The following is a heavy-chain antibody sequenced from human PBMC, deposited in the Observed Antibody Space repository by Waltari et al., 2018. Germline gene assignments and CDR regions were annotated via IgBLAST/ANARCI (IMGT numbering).Heavy chain of an antibody. D-gene: IGHD6-19*01. CDR3: AREQWLALDY. V-gene: IGHV3-30*01. J-gene: IGHJ4*02. CDR2: ISYDGSNK. Sequence: QVQLVESGGGVVQPGRSLRLSCAASGFPFSSSAMHWVRQAPGKGLEWVAVISYDGSNKYYADSVKGRFTISRDNSKNTLYLQMNSLRAEDTAVYYCAREQWLALDYWGQGTLVTVSS. CDR1: GFPFSSSA.